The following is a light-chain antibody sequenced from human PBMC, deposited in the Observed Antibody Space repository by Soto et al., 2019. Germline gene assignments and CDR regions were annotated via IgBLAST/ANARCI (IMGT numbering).Light chain of an antibody. CDR3: SSYAGSSNV. CDR2: EVN. Sequence: QAVLTQPPSASGSPGQSVAISCTGTSSDVGGYNYVSWYQQQPGKAPKLMIYEVNKRPSGVPDRFSGSKSGNTASLTVSGLQAEDEADYYFSSYAGSSNVFGTGTKVTVL. J-gene: IGLJ1*01. V-gene: IGLV2-8*01. CDR1: SSDVGGYNY.